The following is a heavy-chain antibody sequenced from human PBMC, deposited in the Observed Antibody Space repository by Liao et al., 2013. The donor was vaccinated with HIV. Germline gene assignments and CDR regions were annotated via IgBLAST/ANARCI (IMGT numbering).Heavy chain of an antibody. CDR2: MSYSGNT. D-gene: IGHD6-19*01. V-gene: IGHV4-39*07. Sequence: QLQLQESGPGLVKPSETLSLACAVSGASISSSTYFWGWIRQPPGKGLEWIATMSYSGNTYYNPSLNGRITTSVDTSKNHLSLRLTSVTAADTAVYYCARGLPSGSSFGYYFDYWGRGTPVTVSS. CDR3: ARGLPSGSSFGYYFDY. J-gene: IGHJ4*02. CDR1: GASISSSTYF.